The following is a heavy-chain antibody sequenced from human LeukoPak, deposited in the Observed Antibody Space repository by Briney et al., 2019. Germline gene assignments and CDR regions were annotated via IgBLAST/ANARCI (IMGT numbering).Heavy chain of an antibody. J-gene: IGHJ5*02. V-gene: IGHV3-30*18. CDR2: ISSDGRIT. Sequence: PGGSLRLSCAASGFTFSSYSMNWVRQAPGKGLEWVAVISSDGRITYYADSVKGRFTISRDSSKSTMYVQMNSLRTEDTAVYYCTKEGAVTGSMWFDHWGQGTLVTVSS. CDR1: GFTFSSYS. D-gene: IGHD6-19*01. CDR3: TKEGAVTGSMWFDH.